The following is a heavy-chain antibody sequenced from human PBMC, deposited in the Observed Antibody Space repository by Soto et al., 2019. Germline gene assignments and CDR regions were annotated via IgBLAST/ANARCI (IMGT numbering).Heavy chain of an antibody. J-gene: IGHJ2*01. D-gene: IGHD3-10*01. Sequence: QVQLAQSGAEVKKPGASVKVSCKASGYTFTSYDIHWVRQATGHGLEWMGWMNPNSGNTGYAQKFQGRVTMTSNTSIGTAYQELGSRRSEDTAVFYCARGGHYGSGVNWFFDHWGRGTLVTVSS. CDR3: ARGGHYGSGVNWFFDH. CDR2: MNPNSGNT. CDR1: GYTFTSYD. V-gene: IGHV1-8*01.